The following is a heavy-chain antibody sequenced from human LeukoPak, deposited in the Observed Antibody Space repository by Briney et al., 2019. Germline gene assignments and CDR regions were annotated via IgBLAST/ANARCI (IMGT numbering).Heavy chain of an antibody. D-gene: IGHD4-17*01. Sequence: GASVKVSCKASGYTFTSYGISWVRQAPGRGLEWMGWISAYNGNTNYAQKLQGRVTMTTDTSTSTAYMELRSLRSDDTAVYYCARELTADQPYGDYPIYYYYGMDVWGQGTTVTVSS. V-gene: IGHV1-18*01. CDR3: ARELTADQPYGDYPIYYYYGMDV. CDR2: ISAYNGNT. CDR1: GYTFTSYG. J-gene: IGHJ6*02.